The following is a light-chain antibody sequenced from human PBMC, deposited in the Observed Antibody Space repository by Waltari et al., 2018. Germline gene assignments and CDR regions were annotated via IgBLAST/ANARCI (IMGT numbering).Light chain of an antibody. CDR3: QQAKSFPHT. CDR2: DAS. Sequence: DIQMTQSPSSVSASVGDRVTITCRANQDINNCLAWYQQKPGKAPNLLIYDASSLESGVPSRFSGSGSGADFTLTITSLQSEDFATYYCQQAKSFPHTFGGGTKVEIK. J-gene: IGKJ4*01. CDR1: QDINNC. V-gene: IGKV1-12*01.